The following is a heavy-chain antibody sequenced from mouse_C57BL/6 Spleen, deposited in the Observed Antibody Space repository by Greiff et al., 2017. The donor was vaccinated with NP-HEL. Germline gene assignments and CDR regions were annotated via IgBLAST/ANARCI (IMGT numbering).Heavy chain of an antibody. Sequence: VQLQQSGAELVKPGASVKISCKASGYAFSSYWMNWVKQRPGKGLEWIGQIYPGDGDTNYNGKFKGKATLTADKSSSTAYMQLSSLTSEDSAVYFCAGVDSSRYYYAMDYWGQGTSVTVSS. V-gene: IGHV1-80*01. CDR1: GYAFSSYW. D-gene: IGHD1-1*01. CDR2: IYPGDGDT. J-gene: IGHJ4*01. CDR3: AGVDSSRYYYAMDY.